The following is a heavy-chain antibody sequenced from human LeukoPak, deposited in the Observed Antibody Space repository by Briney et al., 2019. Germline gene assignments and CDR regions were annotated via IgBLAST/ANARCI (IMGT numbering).Heavy chain of an antibody. Sequence: GGSLRLSCAASGFTFSSYSMNWVRQAPGKGLEWVSSISSSSSYIYYADSVKGRFTISRDNAKNSLYLQMNSLRAEDTAVYYCAKGRVPAPSAYFDYWGQGTLVTVSS. J-gene: IGHJ4*02. CDR2: ISSSSSYI. D-gene: IGHD2-2*01. CDR1: GFTFSSYS. CDR3: AKGRVPAPSAYFDY. V-gene: IGHV3-21*04.